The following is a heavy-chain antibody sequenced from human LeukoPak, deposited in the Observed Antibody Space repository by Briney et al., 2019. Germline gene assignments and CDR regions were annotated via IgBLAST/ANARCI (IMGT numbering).Heavy chain of an antibody. CDR1: GYSLTNYW. CDR3: ASGAYCGGDCYSGAFDI. D-gene: IGHD2-21*02. Sequence: GESLKISCKGSGYSLTNYWIGWVRQMPGKGLEWMGIIYPGDSDTRYSPSFQGQVTISADKSTSTAYLQWRSLKASDTAMYYCASGAYCGGDCYSGAFDIWGQGTMVTVSS. V-gene: IGHV5-51*01. J-gene: IGHJ3*02. CDR2: IYPGDSDT.